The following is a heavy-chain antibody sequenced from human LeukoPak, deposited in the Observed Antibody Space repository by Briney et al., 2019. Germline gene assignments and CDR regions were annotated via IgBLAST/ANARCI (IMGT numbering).Heavy chain of an antibody. Sequence: GRSLRLSCTASGFTFSSYGMNWVRQAPGKGLEWVAFIRYDGSNKYYADSVKGRFTISRDNSKNMLYLQMNSLRAEDTAVYYCAKDWSDSDAFDIWGQGTMVTVSS. CDR1: GFTFSSYG. CDR3: AKDWSDSDAFDI. D-gene: IGHD1-26*01. CDR2: IRYDGSNK. V-gene: IGHV3-30*02. J-gene: IGHJ3*02.